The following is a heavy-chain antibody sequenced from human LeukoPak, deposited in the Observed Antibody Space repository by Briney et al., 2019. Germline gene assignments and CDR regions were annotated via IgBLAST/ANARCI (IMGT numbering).Heavy chain of an antibody. J-gene: IGHJ4*02. CDR3: VGWFGPNQDY. CDR2: IYYSGST. CDR1: GGSISSSSYY. Sequence: NASETLSLTCTVSGGSISSSSYYWGWIRQPPGKGLEWIGSIYYSGSTYYNPSLKSRVTISVDTSKNQFSLKLSSVTAADTAVYYCVGWFGPNQDYWGQGTLVTVSS. D-gene: IGHD3-10*01. V-gene: IGHV4-39*07.